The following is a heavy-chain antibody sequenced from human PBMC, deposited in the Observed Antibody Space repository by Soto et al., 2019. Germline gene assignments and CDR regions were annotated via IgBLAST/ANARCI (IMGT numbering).Heavy chain of an antibody. V-gene: IGHV4-34*01. D-gene: IGHD3-3*01. CDR1: GGSFSGYY. CDR2: INHSGST. Sequence: QVQLQQWGAGLLKPSETLSLTCAVYGGSFSGYYWSWIRQPPGKGLEWIGEINHSGSTNYNPSLKSRVTISVDTSKNQFSLKLSSVTAADTAVYYCARAGSLWSSYNWFDPWGQGTLVTVSS. CDR3: ARAGSLWSSYNWFDP. J-gene: IGHJ5*02.